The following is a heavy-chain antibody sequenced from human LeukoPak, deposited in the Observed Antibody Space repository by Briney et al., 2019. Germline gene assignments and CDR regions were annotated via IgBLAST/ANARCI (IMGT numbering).Heavy chain of an antibody. V-gene: IGHV3-30-3*01. D-gene: IGHD5-12*01. CDR2: ISYDGSNK. CDR3: ARVFYGGYALGGGFDY. Sequence: GGSLRLSCAASGFTFSSYAMHWVRQAPGKGLEWVAVISYDGSNKYYADSVKGRFTISRDNSKNTLYLQMNSLRAEDTAVYYWARVFYGGYALGGGFDYWGQGTLVTVSS. CDR1: GFTFSSYA. J-gene: IGHJ4*02.